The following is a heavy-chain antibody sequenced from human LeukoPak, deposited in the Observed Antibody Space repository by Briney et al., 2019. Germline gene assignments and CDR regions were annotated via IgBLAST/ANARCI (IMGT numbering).Heavy chain of an antibody. J-gene: IGHJ4*02. V-gene: IGHV3-30*02. CDR2: IRFDGSNK. D-gene: IGHD3-10*01. CDR1: GFTFSSSG. CDR3: AKLSRLWFGESYFDY. Sequence: GGSLRLSCGASGFTFSSSGMHWVRQAPGKGLEWVAFIRFDGSNKYYADSVKGRFTISRDNSKNTLYLQMNSLRAEDTAVYYCAKLSRLWFGESYFDYWGQGTLVTVSS.